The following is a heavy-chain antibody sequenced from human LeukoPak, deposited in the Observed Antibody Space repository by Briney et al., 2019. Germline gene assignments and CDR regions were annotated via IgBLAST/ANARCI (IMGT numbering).Heavy chain of an antibody. D-gene: IGHD3-22*01. V-gene: IGHV1-24*01. CDR1: GYTLTELS. Sequence: GASVKVSRKVSGYTLTELSMHWVRQAPGKGLEWMGGFDPEDGETIYAQKFQGRVTTTEDTSTDTAYMELSSLRSEDTAVYYCATDTYDSSGYVWFDPWGQGTLVTVSS. CDR2: FDPEDGET. J-gene: IGHJ5*02. CDR3: ATDTYDSSGYVWFDP.